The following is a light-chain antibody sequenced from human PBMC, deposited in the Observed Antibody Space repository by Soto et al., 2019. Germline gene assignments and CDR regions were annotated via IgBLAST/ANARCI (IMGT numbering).Light chain of an antibody. CDR1: QDISKL. V-gene: IGKV1-5*01. Sequence: DIQMTQSPSTLPASIGDRVTITCRASQDISKLLAWYQQKPGKVPNLLIFDASRLDGGVSPRFSGSGSGTEFTLTSSSLQPDDFATYYCQQYNSYSTPWTFGQGTKVDIK. CDR3: QQYNSYSTPWT. CDR2: DAS. J-gene: IGKJ1*01.